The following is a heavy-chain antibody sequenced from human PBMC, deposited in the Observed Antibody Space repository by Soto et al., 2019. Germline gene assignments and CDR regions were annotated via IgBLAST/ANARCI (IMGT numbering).Heavy chain of an antibody. CDR3: ARGGELAGWMPFDS. CDR1: GGTFNTYG. CDR2: IIPLFGTT. V-gene: IGHV1-69*01. D-gene: IGHD6-19*01. Sequence: QVHLVQSGAEVKKPGSSEKVSCRASGGTFNTYGFNWVRQAPGQGLEWMGGIIPLFGTTTYAQNFHGRATITADQSTTTAYMGMSGLTSEDTAVYFCARGGELAGWMPFDSWGQGTLVTVSS. J-gene: IGHJ4*02.